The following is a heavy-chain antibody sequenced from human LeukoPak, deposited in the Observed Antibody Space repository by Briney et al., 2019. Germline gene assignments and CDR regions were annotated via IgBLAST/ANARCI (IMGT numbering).Heavy chain of an antibody. D-gene: IGHD1-26*01. V-gene: IGHV4-4*07. CDR1: GVSFSSYY. CDR3: ARERGFLRGDAFDI. Sequence: PSETLSLTCTVSGVSFSSYYWTWIRQPAGKGLEWIGRIYSSGNTNYNPSLESRVTMSIDTSKNQFSLKLTSVTAADTAVYFCARERGFLRGDAFDIWGQGTLVTVSS. J-gene: IGHJ3*02. CDR2: IYSSGNT.